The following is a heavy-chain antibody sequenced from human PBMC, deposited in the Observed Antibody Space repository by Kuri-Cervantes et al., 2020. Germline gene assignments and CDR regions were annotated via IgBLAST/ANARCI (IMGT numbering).Heavy chain of an antibody. V-gene: IGHV3-48*01. CDR1: GFTFSSYS. D-gene: IGHD3-22*01. J-gene: IGHJ3*02. CDR2: ISSSSSTI. Sequence: GGSLRLSCAASGFTFSSYSMNWVRQAPGKGLEWVSYISSSSSTIYYADSVKGRFTISRDNAKNSLYLQMNSLRAEDSAVYYCARGADYYDSSGYYTPHDAFDIWGQGTMVTVSS. CDR3: ARGADYYDSSGYYTPHDAFDI.